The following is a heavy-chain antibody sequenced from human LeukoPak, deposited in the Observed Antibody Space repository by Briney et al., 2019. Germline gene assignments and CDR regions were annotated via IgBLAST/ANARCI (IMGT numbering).Heavy chain of an antibody. J-gene: IGHJ6*03. V-gene: IGHV1-69*13. CDR1: GGTFSTYA. Sequence: SVKVSCKASGGTFSTYAFTWVRQAPGQGLEWMGGIIPIFGKPNYAQDFQDRVTITADESTRTAYMEVSSLRSEDTAVYYCATRPGESLEWSNYYYYYYMDVWGKGTTVTVSS. CDR2: IIPIFGKP. CDR3: ATRPGESLEWSNYYYYYYMDV. D-gene: IGHD3-3*01.